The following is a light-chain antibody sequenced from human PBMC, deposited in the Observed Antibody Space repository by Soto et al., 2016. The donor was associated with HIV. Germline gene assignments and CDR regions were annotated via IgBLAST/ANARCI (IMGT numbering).Light chain of an antibody. CDR3: QQYYSHSPLT. V-gene: IGKV1-8*01. J-gene: IGKJ4*01. CDR2: SAS. CDR1: QGISTQ. Sequence: AIRMTQSPSSFSASTGDRVTITCRASQGISTQLAWYQQKPGRAPXLLIYSASTLLSGVPSRFNGSGSGTYFTLTITCLQSEDFATYFCQQYYSHSPLTFGGGTTVEVK.